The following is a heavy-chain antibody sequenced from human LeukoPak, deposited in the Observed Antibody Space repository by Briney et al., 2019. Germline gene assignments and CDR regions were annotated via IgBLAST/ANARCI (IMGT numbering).Heavy chain of an antibody. J-gene: IGHJ4*02. CDR1: GFTFSNYW. CDR2: IKQDGSEK. D-gene: IGHD5-18*01. V-gene: IGHV3-7*01. CDR3: ARDQRGYSYGYDDY. Sequence: PGGSLRLSCAASGFTFSNYWMSWVRQAPGKGLEWVATIKQDGSEKYYVDSVKGRFTISRDNAKNSLYLQMNSLRAEDTAIYYCARDQRGYSYGYDDYWGQGTLVTVSS.